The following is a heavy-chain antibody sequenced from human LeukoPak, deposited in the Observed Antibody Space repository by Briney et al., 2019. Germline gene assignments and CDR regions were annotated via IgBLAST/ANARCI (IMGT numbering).Heavy chain of an antibody. Sequence: SQTLSLTCAISGDSVSSNSAAWNWIRQSPSRGLEWLGRTYYRSKWYNDYAVSVKSRITINPDTSKNQFSLQLNSVTPEDTAVYYCARDRYYDFWSGYPYFDYWGQGTLVTVSS. CDR2: TYYRSKWYN. V-gene: IGHV6-1*01. CDR1: GDSVSSNSAA. D-gene: IGHD3-3*01. CDR3: ARDRYYDFWSGYPYFDY. J-gene: IGHJ4*02.